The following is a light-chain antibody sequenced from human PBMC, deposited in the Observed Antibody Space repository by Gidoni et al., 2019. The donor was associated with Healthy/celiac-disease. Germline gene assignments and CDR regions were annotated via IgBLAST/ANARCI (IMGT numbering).Light chain of an antibody. CDR3: QQLSSSPLT. V-gene: IGKV1-9*01. Sequence: IPLTQSPSFLSASVGDRVTITCRASQGISSYLAWYQQKPGKAPKLLIYAASTLQGGVPSRFSGSGSGTEFTLTISSLQPEDFATYSCQQLSSSPLTFGPGTKVDIK. CDR1: QGISSY. J-gene: IGKJ3*01. CDR2: AAS.